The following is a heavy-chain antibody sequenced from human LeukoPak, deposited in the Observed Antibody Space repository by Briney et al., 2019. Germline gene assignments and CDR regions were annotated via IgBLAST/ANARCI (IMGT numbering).Heavy chain of an antibody. CDR1: GFTFSRYG. D-gene: IGHD3-22*01. Sequence: GGSLRLSCAASGFTFSRYGMHWVRQAPGKGLEWVAVIWYDGSNKYYADSVKGRFTISRDNSKNTLYLQMNSLRAEDTAVYYCAKGVTYYYDSSGYLEGWGQGTLVTVSS. CDR2: IWYDGSNK. CDR3: AKGVTYYYDSSGYLEG. V-gene: IGHV3-33*06. J-gene: IGHJ4*02.